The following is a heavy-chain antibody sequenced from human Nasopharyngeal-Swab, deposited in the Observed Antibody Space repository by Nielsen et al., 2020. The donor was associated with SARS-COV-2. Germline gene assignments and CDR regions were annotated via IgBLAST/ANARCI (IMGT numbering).Heavy chain of an antibody. CDR2: ISGSGGST. D-gene: IGHD6-13*01. CDR3: ANEPADYYYGMDV. Sequence: GESLKISCAASGFTFSSYAMSWVRQAPGKGLEWVSAISGSGGSTYYEDSVKGRFTISRDNSKNTLYLQMNSLRAEDTAVYYCANEPADYYYGMDVWGQGTTVTVSS. V-gene: IGHV3-23*01. J-gene: IGHJ6*02. CDR1: GFTFSSYA.